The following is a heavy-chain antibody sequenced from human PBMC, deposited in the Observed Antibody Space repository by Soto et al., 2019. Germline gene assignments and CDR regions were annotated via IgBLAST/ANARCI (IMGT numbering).Heavy chain of an antibody. Sequence: PGGSLRLSCAAFGFDFSSYGMHWVRQTPGKGLEWVAVLGFDGGGRYYADSVKGRFTISRDNSKKMLYLQMDSLRADDTALYYCAREPAGPDYAMDVWGQGTTLTVSS. J-gene: IGHJ6*02. CDR3: AREPAGPDYAMDV. CDR2: LGFDGGGR. V-gene: IGHV3-33*01. CDR1: GFDFSSYG.